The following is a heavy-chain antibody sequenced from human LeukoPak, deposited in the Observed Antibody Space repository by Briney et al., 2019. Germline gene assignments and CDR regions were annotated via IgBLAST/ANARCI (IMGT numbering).Heavy chain of an antibody. CDR3: ARRTPNWNSYYFDH. V-gene: IGHV4-59*01. CDR1: GGSISSYY. CDR2: IYYSGST. Sequence: SETLSLTCTVSGGSISSYYWSWIRQPPGKGLEWIGYIYYSGSTNYNPSLNSRLTISVDTSKNQFSLILTSVTAADTAVYYCARRTPNWNSYYFDHWGQGIPVTVSS. D-gene: IGHD1-7*01. J-gene: IGHJ4*02.